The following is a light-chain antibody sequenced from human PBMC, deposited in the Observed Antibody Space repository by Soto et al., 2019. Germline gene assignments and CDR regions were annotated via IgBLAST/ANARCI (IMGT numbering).Light chain of an antibody. J-gene: IGKJ1*01. CDR3: QKYDTAPQT. V-gene: IGKV1-27*01. Sequence: DIQMTQSPSSLSASVGDTVTITCGASQGIIDYLAWYQQRPGKVPKLLIYAASTLQTGVPSRFSGSGAGTDFTLTISSLQPEDVATYYCQKYDTAPQTFGQGTRVEI. CDR2: AAS. CDR1: QGIIDY.